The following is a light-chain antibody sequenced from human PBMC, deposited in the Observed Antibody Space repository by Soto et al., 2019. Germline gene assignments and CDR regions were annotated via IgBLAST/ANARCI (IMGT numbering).Light chain of an antibody. CDR1: QIIATS. Sequence: DVQLTQSPSSLSASIGDTVSISCRSSQIIATSVNWYQQKTGKPPALLIYGGSALQIGVPHRFSASGSGTDFTLTITSLQHEDFAIYYCQQSYSLPRTFGQGTKVDIK. J-gene: IGKJ1*01. V-gene: IGKV1-39*01. CDR2: GGS. CDR3: QQSYSLPRT.